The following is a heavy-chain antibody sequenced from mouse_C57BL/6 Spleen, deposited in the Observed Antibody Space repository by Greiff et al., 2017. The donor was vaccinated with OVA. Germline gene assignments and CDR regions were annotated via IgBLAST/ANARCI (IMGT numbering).Heavy chain of an antibody. CDR1: GYTFTSYW. D-gene: IGHD1-1*01. CDR2: IDPSDSYT. J-gene: IGHJ3*01. Sequence: VQLQQPGAELVKPGASVKLSCKASGYTFTSYWMQWVKQRPGQGLEWIGEIDPSDSYTNSNQKFKGKATLTVDTSSSTAYMQLSSLTSEDSAVYYGARQGGLYVSTPFAYWGQGTLVTVSA. V-gene: IGHV1-50*01. CDR3: ARQGGLYVSTPFAY.